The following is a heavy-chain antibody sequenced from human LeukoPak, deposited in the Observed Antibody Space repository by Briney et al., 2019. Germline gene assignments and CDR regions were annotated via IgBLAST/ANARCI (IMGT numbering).Heavy chain of an antibody. Sequence: APVKVSCKASGYTFTSYYMHWVRQAPVQGLEWMGIINPSGGSTSYAQKFQGRVTMTRDMSTSTVYMELSSLRSEDTAVYYCARDRRYCSGGSCPHIDYWGQGTLVTVSS. CDR1: GYTFTSYY. D-gene: IGHD2-15*01. CDR2: INPSGGST. J-gene: IGHJ4*02. V-gene: IGHV1-46*01. CDR3: ARDRRYCSGGSCPHIDY.